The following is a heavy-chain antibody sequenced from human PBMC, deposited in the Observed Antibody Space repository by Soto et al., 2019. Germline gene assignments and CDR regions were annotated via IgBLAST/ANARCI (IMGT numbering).Heavy chain of an antibody. J-gene: IGHJ6*02. Sequence: SETLSLTCTVSGGSISSSSHYWAWIRQPPGKGLEWIASIYYSGRTYYNPSLKSRVTISVDTSKNQFSLKLSSVTAADTAVYYCASLKFRATYYYYGMDVWGQGTTVTVSS. D-gene: IGHD3-9*01. CDR1: GGSISSSSHY. CDR3: ASLKFRATYYYYGMDV. V-gene: IGHV4-39*01. CDR2: IYYSGRT.